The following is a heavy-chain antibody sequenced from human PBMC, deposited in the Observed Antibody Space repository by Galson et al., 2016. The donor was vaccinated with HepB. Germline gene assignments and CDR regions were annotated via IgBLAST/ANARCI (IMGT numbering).Heavy chain of an antibody. CDR2: ITGSGGGT. V-gene: IGHV3-23*01. Sequence: SLRLSCAVSGFTFSSYALSRVRQAPGKGLEWVSAITGSGGGTYYADSVKGRFTVSRDNSKNTLFLQMNSLSAEDTAVYYCARDPGALYNHLGSDVNQYGMDVWGQGTTVTVSS. CDR3: ARDPGALYNHLGSDVNQYGMDV. D-gene: IGHD3-3*02. J-gene: IGHJ6*02. CDR1: GFTFSSYA.